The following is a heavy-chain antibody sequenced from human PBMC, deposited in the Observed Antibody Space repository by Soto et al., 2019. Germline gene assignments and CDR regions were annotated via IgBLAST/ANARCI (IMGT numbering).Heavy chain of an antibody. V-gene: IGHV4-31*03. Sequence: QVQLQESGPGLVKPSQTLSLTCTVSGDSISSGGYYWSWIRQHPGKGLEWIGYIYYSGSTYYNPSLKSRVTISVDTSKNQFSLKLSSVTAADTAVYYCAREEGVSKNSPYYYYYGMDVWGQGTTVTVSS. CDR1: GDSISSGGYY. J-gene: IGHJ6*02. CDR2: IYYSGST. CDR3: AREEGVSKNSPYYYYYGMDV. D-gene: IGHD4-4*01.